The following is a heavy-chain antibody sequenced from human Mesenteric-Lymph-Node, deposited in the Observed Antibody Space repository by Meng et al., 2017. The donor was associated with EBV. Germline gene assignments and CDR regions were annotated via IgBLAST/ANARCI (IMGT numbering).Heavy chain of an antibody. J-gene: IGHJ4*02. D-gene: IGHD6-13*01. CDR2: INPSGGT. Sequence: QGRLQQGGSGLLNPSETLSLTCAVYGGSFSGSFWSWIRQPPGKGLEWIGEINPSGGTNYSPSLKSRVTISLDTSKNQFSLKLSSVTAADTAVYYCARSTRGYSSSWFDYWSQGTLVTVSS. CDR3: ARSTRGYSSSWFDY. CDR1: GGSFSGSF. V-gene: IGHV4-34*02.